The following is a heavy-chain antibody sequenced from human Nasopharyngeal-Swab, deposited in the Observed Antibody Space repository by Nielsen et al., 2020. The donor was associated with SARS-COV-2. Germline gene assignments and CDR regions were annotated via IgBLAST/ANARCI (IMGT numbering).Heavy chain of an antibody. V-gene: IGHV4-59*05. CDR1: GGSISSYY. D-gene: IGHD6-13*01. CDR3: ARPIAAAATEDY. J-gene: IGHJ4*02. Sequence: SETLSLTCTVSGGSISSYYWSWIRQPPGKGLEWIGCVDSSGSTYYKPSLKSRVTIPVDTSKNLFSLKLTSVTAADTAVYYCARPIAAAATEDYWGQGTLVTVSS. CDR2: VDSSGST.